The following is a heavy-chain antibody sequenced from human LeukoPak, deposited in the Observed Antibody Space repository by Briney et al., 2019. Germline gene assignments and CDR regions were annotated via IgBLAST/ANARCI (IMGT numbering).Heavy chain of an antibody. D-gene: IGHD3-3*01. CDR1: GGSFSGYY. V-gene: IGHV4-34*01. CDR2: INHRGST. Sequence: SETLSLTCAVYGGSFSGYYWSWIRQPPGNGLEWIGEINHRGSTNYNPSLKSRVTISVDTSKNQFSLKLSSVTAADTAVYYCRGGSPYYYYYYMDVWGKGTTVTVSS. J-gene: IGHJ6*03. CDR3: RGGSPYYYYYYMDV.